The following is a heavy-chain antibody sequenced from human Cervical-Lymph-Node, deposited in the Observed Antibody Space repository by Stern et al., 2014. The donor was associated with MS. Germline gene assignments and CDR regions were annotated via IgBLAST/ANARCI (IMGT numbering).Heavy chain of an antibody. V-gene: IGHV4-39*01. CDR1: GGSITSSSYY. Sequence: QLQLQESGPGLVKPSETLSLTCTVSGGSITSSSYYWGWIRQPPGRGLEYIGTVYYTGSTFYDPSLKSRVTISADTSKNPIPLKLTLVTAADTAVYYCVRPDIMGTIWNWGQGTLVTVSS. D-gene: IGHD1-26*01. CDR2: VYYTGST. CDR3: VRPDIMGTIWN. J-gene: IGHJ4*02.